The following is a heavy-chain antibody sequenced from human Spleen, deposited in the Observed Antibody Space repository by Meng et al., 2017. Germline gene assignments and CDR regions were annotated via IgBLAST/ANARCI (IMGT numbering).Heavy chain of an antibody. CDR1: GWSFSDYY. CDR2: INHSGST. J-gene: IGHJ4*02. CDR3: ARGPTTMAHDFDY. Sequence: QVQLQQGGVGLLKPSETLSLTCVVSGWSFSDYYWSWIRQPPGKGLEWIGEINHSGSTNYNPSLESRATISVDTSQNNLSLKLSSVTAADSAVYYCARGPTTMAHDFDYWGQGTLVTVSS. V-gene: IGHV4-34*01. D-gene: IGHD4-11*01.